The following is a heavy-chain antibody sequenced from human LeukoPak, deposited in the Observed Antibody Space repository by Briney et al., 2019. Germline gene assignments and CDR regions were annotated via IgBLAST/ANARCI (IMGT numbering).Heavy chain of an antibody. CDR1: GFTFSSYS. Sequence: GGSLRLSCAASGFTFSSYSMNWVRQAPGRRLEWVPSISSSSSYIYYADSVKGRFTISRDNAKNSLYLQMNSLRAEDTAVYYCARTYYYDSSGYYPAPFDYWGQGTLVTVSS. D-gene: IGHD3-22*01. CDR2: ISSSSSYI. V-gene: IGHV3-21*01. CDR3: ARTYYYDSSGYYPAPFDY. J-gene: IGHJ4*02.